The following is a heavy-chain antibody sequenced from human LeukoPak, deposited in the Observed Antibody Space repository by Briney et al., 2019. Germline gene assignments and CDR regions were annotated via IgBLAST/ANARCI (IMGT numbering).Heavy chain of an antibody. CDR2: INPNSGGT. J-gene: IGHJ4*02. CDR3: ARDTRDSSGYYSDY. Sequence: GASVKVSCKASGYTFTGYYMHWVRQAPGQGLEWMGWINPNSGGTNYAQKFQGRVTMTRDTSISSAYMELSRLRSDDTAVYYCARDTRDSSGYYSDYWGQGTLVTVSS. D-gene: IGHD3-22*01. V-gene: IGHV1-2*02. CDR1: GYTFTGYY.